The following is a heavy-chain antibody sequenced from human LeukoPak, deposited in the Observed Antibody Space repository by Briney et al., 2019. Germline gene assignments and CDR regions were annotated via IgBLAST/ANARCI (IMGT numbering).Heavy chain of an antibody. CDR1: GGSFSGYY. Sequence: SETLSLTCAVYGGSFSGYYWSWIRQPPGKGLEWIGEINHSGSTNYNPSLKSRVTISVDTYKNQFSLKLSSVTAADTAVYYCAKARSGLRWFGELFPHRPMDVWDRGPTVTVSS. D-gene: IGHD3-10*01. CDR3: AKARSGLRWFGELFPHRPMDV. J-gene: IGHJ6*03. CDR2: INHSGST. V-gene: IGHV4-34*01.